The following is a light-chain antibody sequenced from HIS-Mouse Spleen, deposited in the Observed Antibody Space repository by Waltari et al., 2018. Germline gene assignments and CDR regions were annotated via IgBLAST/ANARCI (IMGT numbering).Light chain of an antibody. J-gene: IGKJ4*01. CDR3: QQYDNLILT. CDR1: QDISNY. Sequence: DIQMTQSPSSLSASVGDRVTITCQASQDISNYLNWYQQKPGKAPKLLIYDASNLETGVPSRFSGSGSGTDFTFTISSLQPEDIATYYCQQYDNLILTFVGGTKVEIK. CDR2: DAS. V-gene: IGKV1-33*01.